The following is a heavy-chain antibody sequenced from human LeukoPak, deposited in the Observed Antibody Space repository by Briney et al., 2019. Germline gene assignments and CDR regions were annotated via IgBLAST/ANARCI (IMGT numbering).Heavy chain of an antibody. CDR1: AFTFSDYY. V-gene: IGHV3-11*01. CDR2: ISSSGSTI. J-gene: IGHJ4*02. Sequence: GGSLRLSCAASAFTFSDYYMSWIRQAPGKGLEWVSYISSSGSTISYADSVKGRFTISRDNSKNTLYLQMNSLRAEDTAVYYCAKEAVTKFYFDYWGQGTLVTVSS. CDR3: AKEAVTKFYFDY. D-gene: IGHD4-17*01.